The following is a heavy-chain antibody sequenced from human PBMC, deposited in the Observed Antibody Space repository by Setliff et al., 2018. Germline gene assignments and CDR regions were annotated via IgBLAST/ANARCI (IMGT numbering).Heavy chain of an antibody. CDR3: AARCSSTSCRYYYGSGSSVPFDY. V-gene: IGHV1-69*13. Sequence: SVKVSCKASGGTFSSYAISWVRQAPGQGLEWMGGIIPMFGTANYAQKFQGRVTITADESTSTAYMELSSLRSEDTAVYYCAARCSSTSCRYYYGSGSSVPFDYWGQGTLVPSPQ. CDR2: IIPMFGTA. J-gene: IGHJ4*02. D-gene: IGHD3-10*01. CDR1: GGTFSSYA.